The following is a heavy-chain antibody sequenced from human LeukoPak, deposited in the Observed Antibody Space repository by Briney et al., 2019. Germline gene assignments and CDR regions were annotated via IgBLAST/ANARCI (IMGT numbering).Heavy chain of an antibody. D-gene: IGHD2-2*01. J-gene: IGHJ4*02. CDR1: GFNFGNYV. CDR3: ATDPRVPAATGGYFAY. Sequence: PGGSLRLSCAVSGFNFGNYVINWVRQAPGKGLEWVSAITGSGTSTYYADSVKGRFTISGDNSRNTMYLQMNNLRAEDTAVYYCATDPRVPAATGGYFAYWGQGILVTVSS. CDR2: ITGSGTST. V-gene: IGHV3-23*01.